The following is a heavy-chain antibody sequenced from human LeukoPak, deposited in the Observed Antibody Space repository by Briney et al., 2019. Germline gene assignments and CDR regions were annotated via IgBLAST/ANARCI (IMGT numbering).Heavy chain of an antibody. CDR2: ISAYNGNT. V-gene: IGHV1-18*01. J-gene: IGHJ4*02. CDR3: AREAPTAQRSYYFDY. Sequence: ASVKVSCKASGYTFTSYGISWVRQAPGQGLEWMGWISAYNGNTNYAQKFQGRVTMTRNTSISTAYMELSSLRSEDTAVYYCAREAPTAQRSYYFDYWGQGTLVTVSS. D-gene: IGHD4-17*01. CDR1: GYTFTSYG.